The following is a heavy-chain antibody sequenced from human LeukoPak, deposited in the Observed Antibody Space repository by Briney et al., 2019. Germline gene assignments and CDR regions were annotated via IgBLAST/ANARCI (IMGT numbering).Heavy chain of an antibody. CDR3: ARHAPEQWLVASGAFDI. J-gene: IGHJ3*02. CDR2: IYYSGST. CDR1: GGSISSYY. Sequence: PSETLSLTCTVSGGSISSYYWSWIRQPPGKGLEWIGYIYYSGSTNYNPSLKSRVTISVDTSKNQFSLKLSSVTAADTAVYYCARHAPEQWLVASGAFDIWGQGTMVTVSS. V-gene: IGHV4-59*08. D-gene: IGHD6-19*01.